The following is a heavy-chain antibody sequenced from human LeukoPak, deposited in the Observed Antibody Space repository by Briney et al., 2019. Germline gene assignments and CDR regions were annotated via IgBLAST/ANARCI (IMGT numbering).Heavy chain of an antibody. J-gene: IGHJ4*02. D-gene: IGHD4-23*01. CDR2: INPNSGGT. Sequence: ASVKVSCKACGYTFTGYYMHWVRQAPGQGLEWMGRINPNSGGTNYAQKFQGRVTMTRDTSISTAYMELSRLRSDDTAVYYCARAEDYGGKLFSDYWGQGTLVTVSS. CDR1: GYTFTGYY. V-gene: IGHV1-2*06. CDR3: ARAEDYGGKLFSDY.